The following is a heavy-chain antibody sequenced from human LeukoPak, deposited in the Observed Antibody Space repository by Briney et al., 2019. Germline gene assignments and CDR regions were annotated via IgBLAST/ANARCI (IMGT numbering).Heavy chain of an antibody. J-gene: IGHJ4*02. D-gene: IGHD2-2*01. Sequence: GGTLRLSCAASGFTFSSHGMNWVRQAPGKGLEWVSGIRGDGVTTYYADSVKGRFTISRDNSKNTLYLQMNSLRAEDTAVYYCARRYCSTTNCYAFDSWGQGTLITVSS. CDR3: ARRYCSTTNCYAFDS. V-gene: IGHV3-23*01. CDR2: IRGDGVTT. CDR1: GFTFSSHG.